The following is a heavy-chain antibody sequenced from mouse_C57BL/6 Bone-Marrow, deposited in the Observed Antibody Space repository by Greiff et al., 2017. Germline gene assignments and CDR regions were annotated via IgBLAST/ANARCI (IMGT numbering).Heavy chain of an antibody. Sequence: EVKVVESGGGLVKPGGSLKLSCAASGFTFSSYSMSWVRQTPEKRLQWVAAISGGGGNTYYPASVQGPLPISRDNDKNILYLQMSSLRSEDTTLYYCSRQVTTVLATKYFDVWGTGTTVTVSS. CDR1: GFTFSSYS. D-gene: IGHD1-1*01. CDR3: SRQVTTVLATKYFDV. V-gene: IGHV5-9*01. J-gene: IGHJ1*03. CDR2: ISGGGGNT.